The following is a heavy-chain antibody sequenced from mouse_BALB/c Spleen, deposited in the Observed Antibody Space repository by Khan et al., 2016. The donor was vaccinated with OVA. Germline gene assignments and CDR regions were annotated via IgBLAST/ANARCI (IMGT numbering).Heavy chain of an antibody. J-gene: IGHJ3*01. V-gene: IGHV2-2*02. CDR1: GFSLTSYG. Sequence: QVQLKESGPGLVQPSQSLSITCTVSGFSLTSYGIHWVRQSPGKGLEWLGVIWSGGSTDYSAAFISRLSISKDNSKSQVFFKMNSLQANDTAIYYDARNYYCDEGLANWGQGTLVTVSA. CDR3: ARNYYCDEGLAN. CDR2: IWSGGST. D-gene: IGHD1-1*01.